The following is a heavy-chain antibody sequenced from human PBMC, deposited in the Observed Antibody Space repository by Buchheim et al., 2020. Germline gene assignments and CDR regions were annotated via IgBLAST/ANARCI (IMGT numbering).Heavy chain of an antibody. CDR2: INHSGST. CDR1: GGSFSGYY. Sequence: QVQLQQWGAGLLKPSETLSLTCAVYGGSFSGYYWSWIRQPPGKGLEWIGEINHSGSTNYNPSLKSRVTISVDTSKKQFSLKLSSVTAADTAVYYCARLRRRKYSSSSRSDYWGQGTL. CDR3: ARLRRRKYSSSSRSDY. D-gene: IGHD6-6*01. J-gene: IGHJ4*02. V-gene: IGHV4-34*01.